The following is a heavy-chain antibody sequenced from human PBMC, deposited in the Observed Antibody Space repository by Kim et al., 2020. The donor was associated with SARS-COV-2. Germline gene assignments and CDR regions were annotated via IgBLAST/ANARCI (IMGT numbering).Heavy chain of an antibody. CDR3: ARGWPPLITMVQGPDY. CDR1: GFTFSSYS. J-gene: IGHJ4*02. V-gene: IGHV3-21*01. CDR2: ISSSSSYI. Sequence: GGSLRLSCAASGFTFSSYSMNWVRQAPGKGLEWVSSISSSSSYIYYADSVKGRFTISRDNAKNSLYLQMNSLRAEDTAVYYCARGWPPLITMVQGPDYWGQGTLVTVSS. D-gene: IGHD3-10*01.